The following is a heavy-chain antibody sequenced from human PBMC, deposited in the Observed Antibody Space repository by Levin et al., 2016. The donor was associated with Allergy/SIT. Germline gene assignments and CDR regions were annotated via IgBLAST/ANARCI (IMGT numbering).Heavy chain of an antibody. Sequence: WVRQAPGQGLEWMGWISAYNGNTNYAQKLQGRVTMTTDTSTSTAYMELRSLRSDDTAVYYCARDRRATIILSQNYYYGMDVWGQGTTVTVSS. CDR3: ARDRRATIILSQNYYYGMDV. J-gene: IGHJ6*02. CDR2: ISAYNGNT. V-gene: IGHV1-18*01. D-gene: IGHD5-24*01.